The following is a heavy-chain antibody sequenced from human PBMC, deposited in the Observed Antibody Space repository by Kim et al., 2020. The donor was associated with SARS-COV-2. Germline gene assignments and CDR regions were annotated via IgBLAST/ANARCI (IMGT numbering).Heavy chain of an antibody. V-gene: IGHV3-74*01. CDR3: ARGRIAVAGFDY. Sequence: LSLTCAASGFTFSSYWMHWVRQAPGKGLVCVSRIISVGSITSYADSVKGRFSISRDNAKNTLYLQMNSLRAEVTAVYYCARGRIAVAGFDYWGQGTL. CDR2: IISVGSIT. CDR1: GFTFSSYW. D-gene: IGHD6-19*01. J-gene: IGHJ4*02.